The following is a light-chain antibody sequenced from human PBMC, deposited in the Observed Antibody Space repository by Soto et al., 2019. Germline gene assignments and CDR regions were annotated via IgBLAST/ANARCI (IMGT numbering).Light chain of an antibody. CDR3: QQYGDWPPET. J-gene: IGKJ2*01. Sequence: EVVLTQSPATLSVSPGDRATLSCRASQGVSRNLAWSQQKPGQAPRLLIYGASTRATGVPARFSGSGSATEFTLSISSLQSEDVAVYYCQQYGDWPPETFGQGTKLEI. V-gene: IGKV3-15*01. CDR1: QGVSRN. CDR2: GAS.